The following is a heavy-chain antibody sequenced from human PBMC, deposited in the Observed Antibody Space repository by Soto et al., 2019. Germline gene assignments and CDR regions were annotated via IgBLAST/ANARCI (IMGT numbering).Heavy chain of an antibody. Sequence: PSETLSPTCAVYGGSFSGYYWSWIRQPPGKGLEWIGEINHSGSTNYNPSLKSRVTISVDTSKNQFSLKLSSVTAADTAVYYCVRSFLPYYASGSYPYCGQGTLVTVSS. V-gene: IGHV4-34*01. J-gene: IGHJ4*02. CDR2: INHSGST. CDR3: VRSFLPYYASGSYPY. D-gene: IGHD3-10*01. CDR1: GGSFSGYY.